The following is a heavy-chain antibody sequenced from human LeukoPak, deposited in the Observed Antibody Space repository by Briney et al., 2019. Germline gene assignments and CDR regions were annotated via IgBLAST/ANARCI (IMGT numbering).Heavy chain of an antibody. V-gene: IGHV3-23*01. CDR2: ISGSGGST. CDR1: GFTFSSYA. CDR3: ARGYYDSSGYYLH. D-gene: IGHD3-22*01. J-gene: IGHJ4*02. Sequence: GRSLRLSCAASGFTFSSYAMSWVRQAPGKGLEWVSAISGSGGSTYYADSVKGRFTISRDNSKNTLYLQMNSLRAEDTAVYYCARGYYDSSGYYLHWGQGTLVTVSS.